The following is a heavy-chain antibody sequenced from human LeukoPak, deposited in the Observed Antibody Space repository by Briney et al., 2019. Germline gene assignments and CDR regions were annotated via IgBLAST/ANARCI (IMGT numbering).Heavy chain of an antibody. D-gene: IGHD3-22*01. CDR2: IYPDDSDT. Sequence: GESLKISCKGSGYSFTSYWIGWVRQMPGKGLEWMGTIYPDDSDTTYSPSFQGQVTISVDKSIGTAYLQWRSLKASDTAMYYCASSYYYDTSTYFPHAFDLWGHGTMVTVSS. CDR1: GYSFTSYW. CDR3: ASSYYYDTSTYFPHAFDL. V-gene: IGHV5-51*01. J-gene: IGHJ3*01.